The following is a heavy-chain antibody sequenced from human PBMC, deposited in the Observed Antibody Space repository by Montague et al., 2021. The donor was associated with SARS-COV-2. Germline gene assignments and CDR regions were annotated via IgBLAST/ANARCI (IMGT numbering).Heavy chain of an antibody. D-gene: IGHD3-22*01. Sequence: TLSLTCTVSGGSISSGSYYWSWIRQPAGKGLEWIGRIYTSGSTNYNPSLKSRVTISLDTSKNQFSLKLSSVTAADTAVYYCARGRLYYDSSGYYFGYWGQGTLVTVSS. V-gene: IGHV4-61*02. J-gene: IGHJ4*02. CDR3: ARGRLYYDSSGYYFGY. CDR1: GGSISSGSYY. CDR2: IYTSGST.